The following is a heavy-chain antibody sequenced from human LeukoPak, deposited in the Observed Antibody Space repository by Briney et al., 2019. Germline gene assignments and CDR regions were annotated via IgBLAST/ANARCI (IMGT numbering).Heavy chain of an antibody. CDR3: ARVDTAMGPYYYYGMDV. CDR1: GFTFSSYS. D-gene: IGHD5-18*01. Sequence: GGSLRLSCAASGFTFSSYSMNLVRQAPGKGLEWVSSISSSSSYIYYADSVKGRFTISRDNAKNSLYLQMNSLRAEDTAVYYCARVDTAMGPYYYYGMDVWGQGTTVTVSS. V-gene: IGHV3-21*01. J-gene: IGHJ6*02. CDR2: ISSSSSYI.